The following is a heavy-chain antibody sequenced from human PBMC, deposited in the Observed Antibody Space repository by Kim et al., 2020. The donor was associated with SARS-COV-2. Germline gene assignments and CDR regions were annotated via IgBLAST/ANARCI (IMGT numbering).Heavy chain of an antibody. D-gene: IGHD5-12*01. CDR3: AKRGASTTLYYGMDV. Sequence: DSVKGRFTIARDNSKNTLYLQMNSLRAEDTAVYYCAKRGASTTLYYGMDVWGQGTTVTVSS. V-gene: IGHV3-23*01. J-gene: IGHJ6*02.